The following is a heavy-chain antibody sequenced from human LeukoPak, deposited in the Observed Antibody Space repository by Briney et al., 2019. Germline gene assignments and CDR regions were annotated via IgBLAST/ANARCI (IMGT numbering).Heavy chain of an antibody. Sequence: AASVKVSCKASGYTFTSYGITWVRQAPGQGLEWMGWISAYGGNTNYAQKLQGRVTMTTDTSTSTAYMELRSLRSDDTAVYYCARASPVEIVAFDIWGQGTMVTVSS. V-gene: IGHV1-18*01. CDR3: ARASPVEIVAFDI. CDR1: GYTFTSYG. J-gene: IGHJ3*02. CDR2: ISAYGGNT. D-gene: IGHD5-24*01.